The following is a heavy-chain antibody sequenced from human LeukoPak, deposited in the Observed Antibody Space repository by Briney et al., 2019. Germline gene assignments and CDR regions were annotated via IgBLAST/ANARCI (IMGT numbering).Heavy chain of an antibody. D-gene: IGHD2-21*01. CDR2: ISYDGSNK. CDR3: AKAYCGGDCHSRLYYFDY. Sequence: GGSLRLSCAASGFTFSSYGMHWVRQAPGKGLEWVAVISYDGSNKYYADSVKGRFTISRDNSKSTLYLQMNSLRAEDTAVYYCAKAYCGGDCHSRLYYFDYWGQGTLVTVSS. CDR1: GFTFSSYG. J-gene: IGHJ4*02. V-gene: IGHV3-30*18.